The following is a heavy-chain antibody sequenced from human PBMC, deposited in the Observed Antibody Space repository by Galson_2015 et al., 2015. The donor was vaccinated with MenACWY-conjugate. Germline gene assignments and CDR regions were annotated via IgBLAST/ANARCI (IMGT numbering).Heavy chain of an antibody. J-gene: IGHJ4*02. Sequence: SLRLSCAASGFTFSRYWMHWVRQSPGKGLVWVSRINSDGSAADYADSVKGRFTISRDNAKNTLYLQMNSLRAEDTAVYYCATYCSSPSCYANGVYWGQGTLVTVSS. CDR1: GFTFSRYW. V-gene: IGHV3-74*01. CDR3: ATYCSSPSCYANGVY. D-gene: IGHD2-2*01. CDR2: INSDGSAA.